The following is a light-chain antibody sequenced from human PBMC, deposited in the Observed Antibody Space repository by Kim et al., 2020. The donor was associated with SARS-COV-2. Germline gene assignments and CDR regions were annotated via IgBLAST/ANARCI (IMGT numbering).Light chain of an antibody. V-gene: IGKV3-20*01. CDR3: QLYVSSPPRVT. CDR2: GTS. Sequence: DIVLTQSPGTLSLSPGERATLSCRASQSVSSRFLAWYQQKPGQAPRPPIYGTSSRATGIPDRFSGTGSGTDFTLTISRLEPEDFAVYYCQLYVSSPPRVTFGGGTKVDIK. CDR1: QSVSSRF. J-gene: IGKJ4*01.